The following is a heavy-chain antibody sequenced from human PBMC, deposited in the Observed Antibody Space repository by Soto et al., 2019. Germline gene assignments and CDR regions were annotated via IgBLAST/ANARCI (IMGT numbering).Heavy chain of an antibody. V-gene: IGHV3-23*01. J-gene: IGHJ1*01. CDR3: SKYSELPYEAYLQQ. CDR1: GCTFSVYA. CDR2: ISSNGSRT. D-gene: IGHD1-7*01. Sequence: PGGSLRLSCAASGCTFSVYAKSWVRQAPGQGLELVSAISSNGSRTFYADSLRGRFTISRDNSKSALYLQMNNLRAEDTAIYFCSKYSELPYEAYLQQWGQGSMVTVYS.